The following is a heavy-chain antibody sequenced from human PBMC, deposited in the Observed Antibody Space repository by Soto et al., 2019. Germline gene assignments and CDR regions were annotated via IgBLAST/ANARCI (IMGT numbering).Heavy chain of an antibody. D-gene: IGHD2-21*02. CDR2: INAGNGNT. Sequence: QVQLVQSGAEVKKPGASVKVSCKASGYTFTSYAMHWVRQAPGQRLEWMGWINAGNGNTKYSQKFQGRVTITRDTSASTADMELSSLRSEDTAVYYCASEYCGGDCSSAARYGMDVWGQGTTVTVSS. V-gene: IGHV1-3*01. CDR1: GYTFTSYA. J-gene: IGHJ6*02. CDR3: ASEYCGGDCSSAARYGMDV.